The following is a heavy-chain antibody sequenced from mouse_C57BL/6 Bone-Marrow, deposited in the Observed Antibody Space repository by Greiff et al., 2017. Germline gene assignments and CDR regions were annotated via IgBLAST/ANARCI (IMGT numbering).Heavy chain of an antibody. CDR2: INPNYGTT. D-gene: IGHD2-4*01. CDR1: GYSFTDYN. CDR3: ARGYDYDYAMDY. Sequence: VQLQQPGPELVKPGASVKISCKASGYSFTDYNMNWVKQSNGQGLEWIGIINPNYGTTSYNQKFKGKATLTVDQSSSTAYMQLNSLTSEDSAVYYCARGYDYDYAMDYWGQGTSVTVSS. J-gene: IGHJ4*01. V-gene: IGHV1-39*01.